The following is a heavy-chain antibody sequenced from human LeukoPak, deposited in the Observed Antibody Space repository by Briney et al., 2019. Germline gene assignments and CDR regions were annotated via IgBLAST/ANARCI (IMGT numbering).Heavy chain of an antibody. CDR2: IYHSGST. J-gene: IGHJ6*02. V-gene: IGHV4-30-2*01. CDR3: ARVLRDSSSWYSSGSRGYYGMDV. D-gene: IGHD6-13*01. CDR1: GGSISSSGYS. Sequence: SETLSLTCTVSGGSISSSGYSWSWIRQPPGKGLEWIGYIYHSGSTYYNPSLKSRVTISVDRSKNQFSLKLSSVTAADTAVYYCARVLRDSSSWYSSGSRGYYGMDVWGQGTTVTVSS.